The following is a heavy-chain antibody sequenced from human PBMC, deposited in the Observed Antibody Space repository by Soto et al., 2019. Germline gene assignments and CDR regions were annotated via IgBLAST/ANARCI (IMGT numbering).Heavy chain of an antibody. J-gene: IGHJ4*02. CDR1: GYTFTSFG. Sequence: ASVKVSCKASGYTFTSFGISWVRQATGQGLEWMGWMNPNSGNTGYAQKFQGRVTITADKSTSTAYMELSSLRSEDTAVYYCAILQRDSSGIKGRVDYWGQGTLVTVSS. D-gene: IGHD6-19*01. CDR2: MNPNSGNT. V-gene: IGHV1-8*03. CDR3: AILQRDSSGIKGRVDY.